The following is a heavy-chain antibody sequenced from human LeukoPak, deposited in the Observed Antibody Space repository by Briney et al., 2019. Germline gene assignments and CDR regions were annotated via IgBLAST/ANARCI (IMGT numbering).Heavy chain of an antibody. Sequence: SETLSLTCAVYGGSFSGYYWSWIRQPPGKGLEWIGEINHSGSTNYNPSLKSRVTISVDTSKNQFSLKLSSVTAADTAVYYCATYSSIAARPPYWGQGTLVTVSS. CDR1: GGSFSGYY. J-gene: IGHJ4*02. CDR3: ATYSSIAARPPY. CDR2: INHSGST. D-gene: IGHD6-6*01. V-gene: IGHV4-34*01.